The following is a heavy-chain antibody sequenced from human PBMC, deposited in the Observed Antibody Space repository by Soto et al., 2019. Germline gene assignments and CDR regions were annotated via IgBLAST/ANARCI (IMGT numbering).Heavy chain of an antibody. CDR3: ASWHEREHAYDV. J-gene: IGHJ3*01. CDR2: LYDVDGT. Sequence: GGSLRLSCAASGFTFSDHYMAWIRQAPGKGLEWISALYDVDGTHYADSVKGRFTTSTDSSKTTVYLQMNGLRPDDTAVYYCASWHEREHAYDVWGRGTTDTVSS. V-gene: IGHV3-53*01. CDR1: GFTFSDHY. D-gene: IGHD1-1*01.